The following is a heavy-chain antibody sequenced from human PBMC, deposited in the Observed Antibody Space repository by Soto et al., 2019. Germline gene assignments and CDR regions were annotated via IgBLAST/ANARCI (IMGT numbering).Heavy chain of an antibody. CDR1: GGSISSRGYY. CDR3: ATSNWFDP. J-gene: IGHJ5*02. CDR2: IYYSGST. V-gene: IGHV4-39*01. Sequence: QLQLQESGPGLVEPSETLSLTCTVSGGSISSRGYYWGWIRQPPGKGLEWIGTIYYSGSTHNNPSLKSRVTISVDTSTNQFSLKLSSVTAADTAVYYCATSNWFDPWGQGTLVTVSS.